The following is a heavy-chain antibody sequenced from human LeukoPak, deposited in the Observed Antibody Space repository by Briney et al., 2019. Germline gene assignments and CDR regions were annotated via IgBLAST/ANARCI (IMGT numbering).Heavy chain of an antibody. CDR1: GGSISSYY. Sequence: PSETLSLTCTVSGGSISSYYWSWIRQPPGKGLGWIGYIYYSGSTNYNPSLKSRVTMSVDTSKNQFSLKLSSVTAADTAVYYCAMAPRGYYYYMDVWGKGTTVTVSS. CDR2: IYYSGST. J-gene: IGHJ6*03. CDR3: AMAPRGYYYYMDV. V-gene: IGHV4-59*01.